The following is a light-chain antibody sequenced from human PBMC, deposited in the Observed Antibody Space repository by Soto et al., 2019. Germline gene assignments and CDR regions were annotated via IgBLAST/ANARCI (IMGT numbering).Light chain of an antibody. V-gene: IGLV1-44*01. J-gene: IGLJ1*01. CDR3: AAWDDRLNGYV. Sequence: QPVLTQPPSASGTPGQRVTISCSGSSSNIGSNIVNWYQQLPGTAPKLLIHSNNQRPSGVPDRVSGSKSGTSAALAISGLQSEDEAEYHCAAWDDRLNGYVFGSGTKLTVL. CDR2: SNN. CDR1: SSNIGSNI.